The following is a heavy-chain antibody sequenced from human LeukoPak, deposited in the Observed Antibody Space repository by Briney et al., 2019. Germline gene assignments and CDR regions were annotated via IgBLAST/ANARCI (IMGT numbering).Heavy chain of an antibody. CDR1: GFTFDDYG. V-gene: IGHV3-20*04. Sequence: PGGSLRLACAASGFTFDDYGMSWVRQAPGKGLESVSGINWNGGSTGYADSVKGRFTISRDNAKNSLYLQMNSLRAEDTAVYYCAKPYYYGSDNWFDPWGQGTLVTVSS. CDR2: INWNGGST. CDR3: AKPYYYGSDNWFDP. J-gene: IGHJ5*02. D-gene: IGHD3-10*01.